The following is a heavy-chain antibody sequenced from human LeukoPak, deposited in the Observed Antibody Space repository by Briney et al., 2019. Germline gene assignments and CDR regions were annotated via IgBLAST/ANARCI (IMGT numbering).Heavy chain of an antibody. D-gene: IGHD3-22*01. Sequence: ASVKVSCKASGYTFTSYSISWVRQAPGQGLEWMGWISAYNGNTNYAQKLQGRVTMTTDTSTSTAYMELRSLRSDDTAVYYCARPLDYYDSSGYYNYWGQGTLVTVSS. CDR2: ISAYNGNT. J-gene: IGHJ4*02. CDR1: GYTFTSYS. CDR3: ARPLDYYDSSGYYNY. V-gene: IGHV1-18*01.